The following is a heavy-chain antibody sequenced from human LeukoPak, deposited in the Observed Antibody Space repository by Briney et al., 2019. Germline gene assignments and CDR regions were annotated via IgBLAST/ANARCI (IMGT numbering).Heavy chain of an antibody. CDR1: GYIFTNYW. D-gene: IGHD1-26*01. V-gene: IGHV5-51*01. CDR2: IYPGDSDI. Sequence: GESLKISCKGSGYIFTNYWIAWVRQMPGKGLEWMGIIYPGDSDIRYSPSFQGQVTLSADKSTTTAYLQWSSLKASDTAMYYCVRRMYSGRRYYYYGLDVWGQGTTVTVSS. J-gene: IGHJ6*02. CDR3: VRRMYSGRRYYYYGLDV.